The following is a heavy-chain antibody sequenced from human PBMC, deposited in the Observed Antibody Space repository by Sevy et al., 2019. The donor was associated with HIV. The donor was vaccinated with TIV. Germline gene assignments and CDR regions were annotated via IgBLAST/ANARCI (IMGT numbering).Heavy chain of an antibody. Sequence: GGSLRLSCAASGFTFSNAWMSWVRQAPGKGLEWVGRIKSKTDGGTTDYAAPVKGRFTISRDDSKNTLYLQMNSQKTEDTAVYYCTTDRGTYYYDSSGYHGIDYWGQGTLVTVS. J-gene: IGHJ4*02. CDR3: TTDRGTYYYDSSGYHGIDY. CDR1: GFTFSNAW. V-gene: IGHV3-15*01. D-gene: IGHD3-22*01. CDR2: IKSKTDGGTT.